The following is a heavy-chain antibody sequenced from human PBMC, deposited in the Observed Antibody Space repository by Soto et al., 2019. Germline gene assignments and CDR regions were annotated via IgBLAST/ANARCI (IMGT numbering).Heavy chain of an antibody. CDR3: AKEGDLWTNGYFNI. CDR1: RFTFSSYD. D-gene: IGHD3-3*01. J-gene: IGHJ3*02. CDR2: ISGSGGSA. Sequence: PGWSLRLSCAASRFTFSSYDMSWVRQDPGKGLEWVSAISGSGGSAFYADSVKGRFTSTRDNAKNTLYVQMNSLRSEDTAIYYCAKEGDLWTNGYFNIWGQGTLVTVSS. V-gene: IGHV3-23*01.